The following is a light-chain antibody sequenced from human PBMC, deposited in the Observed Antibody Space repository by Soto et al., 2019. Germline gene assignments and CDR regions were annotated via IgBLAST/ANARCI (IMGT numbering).Light chain of an antibody. CDR2: GAS. CDR3: QQRGKWPST. V-gene: IGKV3-11*01. J-gene: IGKJ2*02. Sequence: EIVLTQSPDTLSLSPGERATLSCRASQSVGSYVAWYQQKLGQAPRLLIYGASSRATGVAARFSGSGSATDYTLTIRSLEPEDFGAYYCQQRGKWPSTFGPGTKLEIK. CDR1: QSVGSY.